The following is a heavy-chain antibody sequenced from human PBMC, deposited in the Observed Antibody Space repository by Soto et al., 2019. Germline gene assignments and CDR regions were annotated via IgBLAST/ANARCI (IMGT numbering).Heavy chain of an antibody. Sequence: GGSLRLSCAASGFTFSSYAMHWVRQAPGKGLEYVSAISSNGGSTYYADSVKGRFTISRDNSKNTLYLQMGSLRAEDMAVYYCASVFIVLMLYVFIPEYSSGGFDYWGQGTLVTVSS. D-gene: IGHD2-8*01. CDR2: ISSNGGST. J-gene: IGHJ4*02. CDR3: ASVFIVLMLYVFIPEYSSGGFDY. CDR1: GFTFSSYA. V-gene: IGHV3-64*02.